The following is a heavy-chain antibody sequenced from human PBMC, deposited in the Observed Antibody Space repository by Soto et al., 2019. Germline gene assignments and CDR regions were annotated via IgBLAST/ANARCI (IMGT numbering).Heavy chain of an antibody. CDR3: ARDHYDSSVGYYGLDV. V-gene: IGHV4-59*01. CDR1: GGSIRSYY. D-gene: IGHD3-22*01. CDR2: IYYRGST. Sequence: SETLSLTCTVSGGSIRSYYWSWIRQPPGKGLEWIGYIYYRGSTTYNHSLKSRVTISVDTSKNQFSLKLSSVTAADTAVYYCARDHYDSSVGYYGLDVWGQGTTVTVSS. J-gene: IGHJ6*02.